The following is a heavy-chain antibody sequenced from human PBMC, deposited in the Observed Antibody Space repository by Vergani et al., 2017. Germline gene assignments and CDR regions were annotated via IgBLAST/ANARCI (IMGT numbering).Heavy chain of an antibody. CDR3: ARDPDGDYYGSGSGDY. D-gene: IGHD3-10*01. CDR1: GGTFSSYA. J-gene: IGHJ4*02. CDR2: IIPIFGTA. Sequence: QVQLVQPGAEVKKPGSSVKVSCKASGGTFSSYAISWVRQAPGQGLEWMGRIIPIFGTANYAQKFQGRVTITADESTSTAYMELSSLRSEDTAVYYCARDPDGDYYGSGSGDYWGQGTLVTVSS. V-gene: IGHV1-69*13.